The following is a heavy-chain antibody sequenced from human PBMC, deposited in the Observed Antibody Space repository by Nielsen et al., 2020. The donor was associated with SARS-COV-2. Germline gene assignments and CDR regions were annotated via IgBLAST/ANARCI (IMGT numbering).Heavy chain of an antibody. J-gene: IGHJ3*02. CDR2: INHSGST. CDR3: ARTMVRSRAFDI. Sequence: SETLSLTCAVYGGSFSGYYWSWIRQPPGKGLEWIGEINHSGSTNYNPSLKSRVTISVDTSKNQFSLKPSSVTAADTAVYYCARTMVRSRAFDIWGQGTMVTVSS. D-gene: IGHD3-10*01. V-gene: IGHV4-34*01. CDR1: GGSFSGYY.